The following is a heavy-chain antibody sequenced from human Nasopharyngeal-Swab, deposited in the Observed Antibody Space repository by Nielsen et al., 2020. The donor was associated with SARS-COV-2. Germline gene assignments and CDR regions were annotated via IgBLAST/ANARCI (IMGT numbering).Heavy chain of an antibody. CDR3: AKDVPITGTTEGWFDP. V-gene: IGHV3-30*18. Sequence: GGSLRLSCAASGFTFSSSGMHWVRQAPAKELEWVAVISYDGSNKYYADSVKGRFTISRDNSKNTLYLQMNSLRAEDTAVYYCAKDVPITGTTEGWFDPWGQGTLVTVSS. D-gene: IGHD1-7*01. CDR2: ISYDGSNK. CDR1: GFTFSSSG. J-gene: IGHJ5*02.